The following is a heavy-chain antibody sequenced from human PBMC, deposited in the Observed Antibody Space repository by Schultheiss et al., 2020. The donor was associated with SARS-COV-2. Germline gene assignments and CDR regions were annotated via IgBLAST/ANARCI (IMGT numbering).Heavy chain of an antibody. CDR3: ARGGVATDYYGMDV. V-gene: IGHV3-33*01. CDR2: IWYDGSNK. Sequence: GGSLRLSCAASGFTFSSYGMHWVRQAPGKGLEWVAVIWYDGSNKYYADSVKGRFTISRDNSKNTLYLQMNSLRAEDTAVYYCARGGVATDYYGMDVWGQGTTVTVSS. CDR1: GFTFSSYG. D-gene: IGHD5-12*01. J-gene: IGHJ6*02.